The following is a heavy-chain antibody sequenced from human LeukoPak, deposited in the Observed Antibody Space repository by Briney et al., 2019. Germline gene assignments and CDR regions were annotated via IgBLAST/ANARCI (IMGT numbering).Heavy chain of an antibody. Sequence: AGGSLRLSCVASGFTFSSYSMHWVRQAPGKGLGWVAVTSYDGSNKDYADSVKGRFTISRDNSKNTLYLQMNSLRAEDTAVYYCARALSGSYYNAFDIWGQGTMVTVSS. J-gene: IGHJ3*02. CDR2: TSYDGSNK. CDR1: GFTFSSYS. V-gene: IGHV3-30*03. CDR3: ARALSGSYYNAFDI. D-gene: IGHD1-26*01.